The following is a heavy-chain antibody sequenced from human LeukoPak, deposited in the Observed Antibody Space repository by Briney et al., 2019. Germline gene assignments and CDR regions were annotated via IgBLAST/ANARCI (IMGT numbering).Heavy chain of an antibody. J-gene: IGHJ3*02. Sequence: GGSLKISFKGSGYRFTSYWIGWVRRRPGKGVEGMGIIYPGDSDPRYSPSFQGQLTISADKSISTAYLQWSSLKASDTAMYYCARLQYGGTLPGAFDIWGQGTMVTVSS. D-gene: IGHD2-15*01. CDR3: ARLQYGGTLPGAFDI. CDR1: GYRFTSYW. CDR2: IYPGDSDP. V-gene: IGHV5-51*01.